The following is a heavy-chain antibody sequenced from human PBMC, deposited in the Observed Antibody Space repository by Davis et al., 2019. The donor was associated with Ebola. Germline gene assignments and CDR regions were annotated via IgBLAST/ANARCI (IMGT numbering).Heavy chain of an antibody. CDR1: GGSISSGGYY. J-gene: IGHJ4*02. CDR3: ARVADTAMDLYYFDY. V-gene: IGHV4-31*03. Sequence: MPSETLSLTCTVSGGSISSGGYYWSWIRQHPGKGLEWIGYIYYSGSTYYNPSLKSRVTISVDTSKNQFSLKLSSVTAADTAVYYCARVADTAMDLYYFDYWGQGTLVTVSS. D-gene: IGHD5-18*01. CDR2: IYYSGST.